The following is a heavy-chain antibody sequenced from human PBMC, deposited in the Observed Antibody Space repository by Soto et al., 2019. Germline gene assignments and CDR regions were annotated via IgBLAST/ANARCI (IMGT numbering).Heavy chain of an antibody. CDR3: AIAGGLKNNWYVVDY. Sequence: PGGSLRLSCAASGFTFSSYAMHWVRQAPGKGLEWVAVISYDGSNKYYADSVKGRFTISRDNSKNTLYLQMNSLRAEDTAVYYCAIAGGLKNNWYVVDYWGQGTLVTVSS. CDR2: ISYDGSNK. J-gene: IGHJ4*02. D-gene: IGHD1-1*01. CDR1: GFTFSSYA. V-gene: IGHV3-30-3*01.